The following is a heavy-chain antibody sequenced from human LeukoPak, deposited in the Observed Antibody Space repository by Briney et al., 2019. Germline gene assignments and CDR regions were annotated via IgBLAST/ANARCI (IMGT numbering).Heavy chain of an antibody. V-gene: IGHV4-39*07. CDR2: MYYSGST. CDR3: ARGSLHFDY. Sequence: SETLSLTCTVSGGSISSSNYYWGWIRQPPGKRLEWIGNMYYSGSTYFNPSIKSRVTISVDTSKNHFSLKLRSVTAADTAVYYCARGSLHFDYWGQGTLVTVSS. J-gene: IGHJ4*02. CDR1: GGSISSSNYY.